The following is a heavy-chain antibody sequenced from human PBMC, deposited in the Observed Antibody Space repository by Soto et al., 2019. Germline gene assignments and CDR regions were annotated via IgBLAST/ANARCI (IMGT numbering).Heavy chain of an antibody. V-gene: IGHV4-34*01. Sequence: PSETLSLTCAVYGGSFSEYYWSWIRQPPGKGLEWIGEINHSGSTSYIPSLKSRVTISVDTSKNQFFLKLSSVTAADTAVYYCARPMGTQYSSSLNFWGQGTLVTVSS. J-gene: IGHJ4*02. CDR3: ARPMGTQYSSSLNF. D-gene: IGHD6-13*01. CDR1: GGSFSEYY. CDR2: INHSGST.